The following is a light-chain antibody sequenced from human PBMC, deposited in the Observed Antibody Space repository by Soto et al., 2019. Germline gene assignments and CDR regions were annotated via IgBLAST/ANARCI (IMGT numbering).Light chain of an antibody. J-gene: IGKJ1*01. CDR1: QNINNY. Sequence: DIQMTQYPSSLSASVGDRVTITCRASQNINNYLNWYQQKPGKAPNLLIYGASSLHSGVPSRFNGSGSGTGFTLTISSLQPEDFATYYCQQSYSTRGAFGQGTKVEIK. V-gene: IGKV1-39*01. CDR2: GAS. CDR3: QQSYSTRGA.